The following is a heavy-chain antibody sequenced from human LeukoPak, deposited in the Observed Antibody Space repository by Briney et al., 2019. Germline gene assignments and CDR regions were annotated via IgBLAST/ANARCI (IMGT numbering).Heavy chain of an antibody. Sequence: GGSLRLSCAASGFIFRSYGVHWVRQAPVKGLEWVAVISYDGSNKYYADSVKGRFTISRDNSKNTMYLQMDSLRAEDTAVYYCAKDLARMGYDGHGHPNDYWGQGTLVTVSS. J-gene: IGHJ4*02. D-gene: IGHD3-16*01. CDR1: GFIFRSYG. CDR2: ISYDGSNK. CDR3: AKDLARMGYDGHGHPNDY. V-gene: IGHV3-30*18.